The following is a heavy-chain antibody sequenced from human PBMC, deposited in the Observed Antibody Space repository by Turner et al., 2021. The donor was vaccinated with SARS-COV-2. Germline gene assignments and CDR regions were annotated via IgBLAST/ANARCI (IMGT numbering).Heavy chain of an antibody. J-gene: IGHJ4*02. Sequence: EVQLVESGGGLVQPGGSLRLPCAASGVTFRNYWMHWVRQAPWEELVCVSHITSDGTSTSYADAVKGRFTISRDNAKNTLYLQMNSLGAEDTAVYYCARDGDGTVDLDYWGQGTLVTVSS. CDR1: GVTFRNYW. D-gene: IGHD1-7*01. CDR3: ARDGDGTVDLDY. CDR2: ITSDGTST. V-gene: IGHV3-74*01.